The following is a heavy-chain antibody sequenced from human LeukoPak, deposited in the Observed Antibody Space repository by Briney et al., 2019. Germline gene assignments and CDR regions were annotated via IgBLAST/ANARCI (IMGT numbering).Heavy chain of an antibody. D-gene: IGHD2-15*01. CDR1: GFTFSSYA. J-gene: IGHJ4*02. V-gene: IGHV3-30*04. CDR2: ISYDGSNK. Sequence: GGSLRLSCAASGFTFSSYAMHWVRQAPGKGLEWVAVISYDGSNKYYADSVQGRFTISRDNSKNTLYLQMNSLRAEDTAVYYCARDRIVVVVAAIGGFDYWGQGTLVTVSS. CDR3: ARDRIVVVVAAIGGFDY.